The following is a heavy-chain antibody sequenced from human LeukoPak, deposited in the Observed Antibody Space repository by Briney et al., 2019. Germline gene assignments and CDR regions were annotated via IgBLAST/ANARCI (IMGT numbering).Heavy chain of an antibody. V-gene: IGHV4-59*01. D-gene: IGHD1-26*01. CDR3: ARAPSQISGSFNFDH. CDR1: GGSISSYY. J-gene: IGHJ4*02. CDR2: IYYSGST. Sequence: SSETLSLTCTVSGGSISSYYWSWIRQPPGKGLEWIGYIYYSGSTNYNPPLKSRVTISVDTSKNQFSLKLSSVTAADTAVYYCARAPSQISGSFNFDHWGQGTLVTVSS.